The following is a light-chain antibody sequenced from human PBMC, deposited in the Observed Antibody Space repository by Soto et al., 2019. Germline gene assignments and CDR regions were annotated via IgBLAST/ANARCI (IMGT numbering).Light chain of an antibody. Sequence: DIQMTQSPSSVSASVGDRVTIPSRASQGISSWLAWYQQKPGKAPKLLIYKASSLERGVPSTFSGSGSGTEFTLTISSLQPDDFATYYCQQYNSYSWTFGQGTKVDIK. J-gene: IGKJ1*01. CDR2: KAS. V-gene: IGKV1-5*03. CDR3: QQYNSYSWT. CDR1: QGISSW.